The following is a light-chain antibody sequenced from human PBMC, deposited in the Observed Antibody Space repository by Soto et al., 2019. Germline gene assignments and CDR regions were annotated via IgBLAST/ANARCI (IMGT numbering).Light chain of an antibody. CDR3: QSYHSGNVV. V-gene: IGLV6-57*04. Sequence: NFMLTQPHSVSESPGKTVTISCTRSSGSIASNYVQWYQQRPGSAPTPVIYEDNERHSGVTDRFSGSIDSSSNSASLTISGLKTDDEADYYCQSYHSGNVVFGGGTKLTVL. CDR2: EDN. J-gene: IGLJ2*01. CDR1: SGSIASNY.